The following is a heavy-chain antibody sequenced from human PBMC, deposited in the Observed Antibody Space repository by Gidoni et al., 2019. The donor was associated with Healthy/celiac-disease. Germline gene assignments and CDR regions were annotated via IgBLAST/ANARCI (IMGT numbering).Heavy chain of an antibody. Sequence: QVQLVESGGGVVQPGRSLRLSCAASGFTFSSYAMHWVRQAPGKGLEWVAVISYDGSNKYYADSVKGRFTISRDNSKNTLYLQMNSLRAEDTAVYYCARDGGGTTVTTFDYWGQGTLVTVSS. V-gene: IGHV3-30-3*01. D-gene: IGHD4-17*01. J-gene: IGHJ4*02. CDR1: GFTFSSYA. CDR2: ISYDGSNK. CDR3: ARDGGGTTVTTFDY.